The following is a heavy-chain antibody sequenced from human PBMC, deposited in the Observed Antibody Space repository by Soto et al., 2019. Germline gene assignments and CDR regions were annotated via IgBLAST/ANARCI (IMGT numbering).Heavy chain of an antibody. Sequence: ASVKVSCKASGYTFTGYYMHWVRQAPGQGLEWMGWINPNSGGTNYAQKFQGWVTTTRDTSISTAYMELSRLRSDDTAVYYCARGRNYDFWSGPTPYYMDVWGKGTTVTVSS. V-gene: IGHV1-2*04. CDR2: INPNSGGT. CDR1: GYTFTGYY. CDR3: ARGRNYDFWSGPTPYYMDV. J-gene: IGHJ6*03. D-gene: IGHD3-3*01.